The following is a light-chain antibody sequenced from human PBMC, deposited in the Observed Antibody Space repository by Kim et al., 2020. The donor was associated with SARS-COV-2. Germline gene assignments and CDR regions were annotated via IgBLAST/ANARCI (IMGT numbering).Light chain of an antibody. CDR1: QDISNL. V-gene: IGKV1-33*01. CDR2: DAS. Sequence: DIQMTQSPSSLSTSVGDRVTITCQATQDISNLLNWYQQKPGKAPKLLIYDASTLERGVPSRFTGSGYGTEFTFTISSLQPEDIATYYCQQYENLPYTFGQGTKLEI. J-gene: IGKJ2*01. CDR3: QQYENLPYT.